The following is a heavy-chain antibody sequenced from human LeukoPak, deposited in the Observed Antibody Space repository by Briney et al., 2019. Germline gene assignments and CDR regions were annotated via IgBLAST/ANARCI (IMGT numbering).Heavy chain of an antibody. V-gene: IGHV3-7*03. Sequence: GSLRLSCAASGFTFSSYEMNWVRQAPGKGLEWVANIKQDGSEKYYVDSVKGRFTISRDNAKNSLYLQMNSLRAEDTAVYYCARAYCSGGTCYSSRGMFDPWGQGTLVTVSS. CDR1: GFTFSSYE. D-gene: IGHD2-15*01. CDR3: ARAYCSGGTCYSSRGMFDP. CDR2: IKQDGSEK. J-gene: IGHJ5*02.